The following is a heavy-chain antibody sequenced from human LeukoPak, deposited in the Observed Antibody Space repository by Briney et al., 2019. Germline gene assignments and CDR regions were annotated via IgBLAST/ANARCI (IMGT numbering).Heavy chain of an antibody. J-gene: IGHJ4*02. CDR2: IKQDGSEK. Sequence: TGGSLRLSCAASGFTFSKYAMGWVRQAPGKGLEWVANIKQDGSEKYYVDSVKGRFTISRDNAKNSLYLQMNSLRAEDTAVYYCASSGWFAQSAFDYWGQGTLVTVSS. D-gene: IGHD6-19*01. V-gene: IGHV3-7*01. CDR3: ASSGWFAQSAFDY. CDR1: GFTFSKYA.